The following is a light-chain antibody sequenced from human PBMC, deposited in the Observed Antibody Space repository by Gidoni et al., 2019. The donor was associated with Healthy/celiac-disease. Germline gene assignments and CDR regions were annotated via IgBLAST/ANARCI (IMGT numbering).Light chain of an antibody. Sequence: QSGTTQPPQVSEAPGQRVTIACTGSSSNIGAGYVVHWYQQLPGTAPNLLLYGNSNRPSGVPVRFSGSQSATSASLAITGLQAEDEADYYCQSYDSSLSGSVFGGGTKLTVL. CDR3: QSYDSSLSGSV. CDR1: SSNIGAGYV. V-gene: IGLV1-40*01. J-gene: IGLJ3*02. CDR2: GNS.